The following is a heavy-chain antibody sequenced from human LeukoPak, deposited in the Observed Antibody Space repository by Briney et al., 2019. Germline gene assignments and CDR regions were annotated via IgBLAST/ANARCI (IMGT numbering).Heavy chain of an antibody. CDR2: ISGSGGST. J-gene: IGHJ4*02. V-gene: IGHV3-23*01. CDR1: GFTFSSYA. CDR3: AKRIQSAMATGY. D-gene: IGHD5-18*01. Sequence: GGSLRLSYAASGFTFSSYALSWVRQAPGKGLEWVSDISGSGGSTYYADSAKGRFTISRDNSKNTLYLQMNSLRVEDTAVYYCAKRIQSAMATGYWGQGTLVTVSS.